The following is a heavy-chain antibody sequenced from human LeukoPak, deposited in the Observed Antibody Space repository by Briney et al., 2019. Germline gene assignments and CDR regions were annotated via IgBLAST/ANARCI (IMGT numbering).Heavy chain of an antibody. CDR2: INAGNGNT. CDR3: ARLDGVAVAGRDY. J-gene: IGHJ4*02. Sequence: ASVKVSCKASGYTFTSYAMHWVRQAPGQRLEWMGWINAGNGNTKYSQKFQGRVTITRDTSASTAYMELSSLRSEDTAVYYCARLDGVAVAGRDYWGQGTLVTVSS. V-gene: IGHV1-3*01. CDR1: GYTFTSYA. D-gene: IGHD6-19*01.